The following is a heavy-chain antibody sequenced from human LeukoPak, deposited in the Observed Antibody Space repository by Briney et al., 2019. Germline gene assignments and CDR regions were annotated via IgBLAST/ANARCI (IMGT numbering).Heavy chain of an antibody. V-gene: IGHV3-23*01. CDR1: GFTFSSYA. Sequence: GGSLRLSCAASGFTFSSYAMSWVRQAPGKGLESVSAISGSGGSTYYADSVKGRFTISRDNSKNTLYLQMNSLRAEDTAVYYCAKDPAYYYDSSGYFDYWGQGTLVTVSS. D-gene: IGHD3-22*01. CDR2: ISGSGGST. CDR3: AKDPAYYYDSSGYFDY. J-gene: IGHJ4*02.